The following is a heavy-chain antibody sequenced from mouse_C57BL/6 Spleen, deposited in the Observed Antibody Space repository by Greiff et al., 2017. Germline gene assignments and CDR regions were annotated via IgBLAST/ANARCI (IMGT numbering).Heavy chain of an antibody. V-gene: IGHV6-6*01. J-gene: IGHJ4*01. Sequence: DVKLVESGGGLVQPGGSMKLSCAASGFTFSDAWMDWVRQSPEKGLEWVAEIRNKANNHATYYAESVKGRFTISRDDSKGSVYLQMNSLRAEDTGIYYCTRVITTVYYYAMDYWGQGTSVTVSS. D-gene: IGHD1-1*01. CDR3: TRVITTVYYYAMDY. CDR2: IRNKANNHAT. CDR1: GFTFSDAW.